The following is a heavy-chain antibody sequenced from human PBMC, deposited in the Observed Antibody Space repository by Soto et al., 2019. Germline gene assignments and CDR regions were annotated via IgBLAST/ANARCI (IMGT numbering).Heavy chain of an antibody. Sequence: EVQLLESGGGLARPGGSLRLSCVASGFIFSDYAKTWVRQAPGKGLEWVATISASGGNIEYADSLKGRFTISRDNSKNTLYLQLNGLTADDTAIHYCAKVAGGLGYFDLWGRGILVTVSS. J-gene: IGHJ2*01. D-gene: IGHD3-16*01. CDR1: GFIFSDYA. CDR3: AKVAGGLGYFDL. V-gene: IGHV3-23*01. CDR2: ISASGGNI.